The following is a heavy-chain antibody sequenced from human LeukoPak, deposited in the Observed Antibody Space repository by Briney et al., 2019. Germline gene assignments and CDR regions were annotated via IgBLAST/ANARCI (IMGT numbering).Heavy chain of an antibody. V-gene: IGHV3-23*01. CDR3: AKEGYCSGGSCYWGYYGMDV. CDR2: ISGSGGST. CDR1: GFTFSSYA. J-gene: IGHJ6*02. Sequence: GGSLRLSCAASGFTFSSYAMSWVRQAPGKGLEWVSAISGSGGSTYYADSVKGRFTISGDNSKNTLYLQMNSLRAEDTAVYYCAKEGYCSGGSCYWGYYGMDVWGQGTTVTVSS. D-gene: IGHD2-15*01.